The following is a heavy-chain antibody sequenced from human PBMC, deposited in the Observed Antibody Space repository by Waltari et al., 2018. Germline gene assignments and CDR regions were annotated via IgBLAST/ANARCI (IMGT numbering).Heavy chain of an antibody. CDR2: IYHSGST. V-gene: IGHV4-30-2*01. J-gene: IGHJ5*02. CDR3: ARTYYDFWSGSGWFDP. Sequence: QLQLQESGSGLVKPSQTLSLTCAVSGGSISSGGYSWSWIRQPPGKGLEWIGYIYHSGSTYYNPSLKSRVTISVDRSKNQFSLKLSSVTAADTAVYYCARTYYDFWSGSGWFDPWDQGTLVTVSS. CDR1: GGSISSGGYS. D-gene: IGHD3-3*01.